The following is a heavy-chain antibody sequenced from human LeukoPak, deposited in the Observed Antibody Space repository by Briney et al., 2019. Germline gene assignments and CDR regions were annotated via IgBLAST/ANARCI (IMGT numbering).Heavy chain of an antibody. CDR1: GGSFSGYH. J-gene: IGHJ6*03. Sequence: TSETLSLTCAVYGGSFSGYHWRWIRQPPGKGLEWIGEINHSGSTNYNPSLKSRVNISVDTSKNHFSLKLSSVTAADTAVYYCARGLPYDFWSGYYRTYYYYYMDVWGKGTTVTVSS. CDR2: INHSGST. V-gene: IGHV4-34*01. D-gene: IGHD3-3*01. CDR3: ARGLPYDFWSGYYRTYYYYYMDV.